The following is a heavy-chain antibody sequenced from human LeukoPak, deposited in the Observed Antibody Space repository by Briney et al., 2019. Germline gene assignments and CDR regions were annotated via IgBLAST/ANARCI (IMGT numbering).Heavy chain of an antibody. V-gene: IGHV3-74*01. J-gene: IGHJ4*02. CDR1: GFTFSSYW. CDR3: ARELDFWSGYPFDY. CDR2: INSDGSST. D-gene: IGHD3-3*01. Sequence: QTGGSLRLSCAASGFTFSSYWMHWVRQAPGKGLVWVSRINSDGSSTSYADSVKGRFTISRDNAKNTLYLQMNSLRAEDTAVYSCARELDFWSGYPFDYWGQGTLVTVSS.